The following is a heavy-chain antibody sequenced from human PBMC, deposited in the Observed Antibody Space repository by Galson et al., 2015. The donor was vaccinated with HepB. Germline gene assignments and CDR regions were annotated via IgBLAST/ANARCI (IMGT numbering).Heavy chain of an antibody. CDR3: VKDTGSTVMAIDDAFDI. V-gene: IGHV3-9*01. CDR1: GFTFDDYA. CDR2: ISWNSGSI. Sequence: SLRLSCAASGFTFDDYAMHWVRQAPGKGLEWVSRISWNSGSIGYADSVKGRFTISRDNAKNSLYLQMNSLRAEDTALYYCVKDTGSTVMAIDDAFDIWGQGTMVTVSS. D-gene: IGHD2-21*01. J-gene: IGHJ3*02.